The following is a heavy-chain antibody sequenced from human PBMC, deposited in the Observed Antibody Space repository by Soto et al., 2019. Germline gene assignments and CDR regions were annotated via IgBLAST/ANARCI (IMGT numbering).Heavy chain of an antibody. CDR2: IYWSDEK. V-gene: IGHV2-5*01. CDR1: GFSLSTSGVG. J-gene: IGHJ1*01. Sequence: QITLKESGPTLVKPTQTLTLTCTFSGFSLSTSGVGVGWIRQPPGKALEWLALIYWSDEKRYSPSLSSRLTXXXXXXXXXXXXXXXXXXXXXXXXXXXXHXRGAXYXXXXXXWXQXTLV. CDR3: XHXRGAXYXXXXXX.